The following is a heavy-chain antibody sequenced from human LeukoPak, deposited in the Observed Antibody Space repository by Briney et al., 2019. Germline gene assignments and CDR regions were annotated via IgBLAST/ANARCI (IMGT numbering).Heavy chain of an antibody. CDR1: GYTFTSYG. V-gene: IGHV1-18*01. CDR2: ISAYNGNT. D-gene: IGHD3-16*01. J-gene: IGHJ3*02. CDR3: ARTDHYDYAPDAFDI. Sequence: ASVKVSCKASGYTFTSYGISWVRQAPGQGLEWMGWISAYNGNTNYAQKLQGRVTKTTDTSTSTAYMELRSLRSDDTAVYYCARTDHYDYAPDAFDIWGQGTMVTVSS.